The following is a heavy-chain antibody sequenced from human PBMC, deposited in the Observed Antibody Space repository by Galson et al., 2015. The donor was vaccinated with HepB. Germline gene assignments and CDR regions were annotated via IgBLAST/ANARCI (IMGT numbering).Heavy chain of an antibody. Sequence: ETLSLTCAVYGGSFSGYYWSWIRQSPGEGLEWIGEINHSGSTNYNPSLKSRVTISVDTSKNQFSLKLSSVTAADTAVYYCAREETIHSSGWYLRGANPGAIDYWGQGTLVTVSS. CDR2: INHSGST. D-gene: IGHD6-19*01. V-gene: IGHV4-34*01. CDR3: AREETIHSSGWYLRGANPGAIDY. CDR1: GGSFSGYY. J-gene: IGHJ4*02.